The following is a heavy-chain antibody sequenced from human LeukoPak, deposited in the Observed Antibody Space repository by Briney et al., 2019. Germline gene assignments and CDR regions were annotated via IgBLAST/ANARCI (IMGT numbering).Heavy chain of an antibody. D-gene: IGHD4-17*01. CDR1: GGSISSSSYY. J-gene: IGHJ6*03. V-gene: IGHV4-39*01. CDR2: IYYSGST. Sequence: SETLSLTCTVSGGSISSSSYYWGWIRQPPGTGLEWIGSIYYSGSTYYNPSLKSRVTISVDTSKNQFSLKLSSVTAADTAVYYCARLVTEYGDYATYYYYYMDVWGKGTTVTISS. CDR3: ARLVTEYGDYATYYYYYMDV.